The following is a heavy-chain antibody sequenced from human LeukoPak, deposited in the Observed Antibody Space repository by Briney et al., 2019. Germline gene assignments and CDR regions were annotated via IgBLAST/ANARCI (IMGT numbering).Heavy chain of an antibody. CDR3: VKRTGLYFDY. J-gene: IGHJ4*02. CDR2: ISSNGGNT. Sequence: GGSLRFSCSASRFTFSSYAIDWLRQAPGKGLEYVSGISSNGGNTYNANSLKGRITISRDNSKNTVDLQMSSLRTEDTAVYYCVKRTGLYFDYWGQGTLVTVSS. CDR1: RFTFSSYA. V-gene: IGHV3-64D*09. D-gene: IGHD7-27*01.